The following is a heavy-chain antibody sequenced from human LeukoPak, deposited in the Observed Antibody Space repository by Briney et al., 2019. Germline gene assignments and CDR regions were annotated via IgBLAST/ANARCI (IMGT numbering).Heavy chain of an antibody. CDR2: IWYDGSNK. Sequence: PGGSLRLSCAVSGFSFSSYAMHWVRQAPGKGLEWVAVIWYDGSNKYYTDSVKGRFTISRDNSKNTVYLQMNSLRAEDTAVYYCATGGFYYDSAQVDYWGQGTLVTVSS. V-gene: IGHV3-33*03. D-gene: IGHD3-22*01. CDR3: ATGGFYYDSAQVDY. CDR1: GFSFSSYA. J-gene: IGHJ4*02.